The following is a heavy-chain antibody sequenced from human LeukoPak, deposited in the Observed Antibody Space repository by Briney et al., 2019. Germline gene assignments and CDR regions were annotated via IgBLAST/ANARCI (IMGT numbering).Heavy chain of an antibody. CDR2: INWNGGST. CDR1: GFTFDDYG. V-gene: IGHV3-20*04. Sequence: GGSLRLSCAASGFTFDDYGMSWVRQAPGKGLEWVSGINWNGGSTGYADSVKGRFTIPRDNAKNSLYLQMNSLRAEDTALYYCASSLTAAAGTSEFDYWGQGTLVTVSS. D-gene: IGHD6-13*01. CDR3: ASSLTAAAGTSEFDY. J-gene: IGHJ4*02.